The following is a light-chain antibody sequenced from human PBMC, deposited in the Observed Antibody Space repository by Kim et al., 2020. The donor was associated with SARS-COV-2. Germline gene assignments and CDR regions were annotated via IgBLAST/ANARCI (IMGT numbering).Light chain of an antibody. CDR1: SGVVTSGHY. CDR2: DTS. CDR3: LLSYSGARV. Sequence: QAVVTQEPSLTVSPGGTVTLTCGSSSGVVTSGHYPCWFQQKPGQAPRTLIYDTSNKHSWTPARFSGSLLGGKPALTLSGAQPEDEAEYYCLLSYSGARVFGGETKLTVL. V-gene: IGLV7-46*01. J-gene: IGLJ3*02.